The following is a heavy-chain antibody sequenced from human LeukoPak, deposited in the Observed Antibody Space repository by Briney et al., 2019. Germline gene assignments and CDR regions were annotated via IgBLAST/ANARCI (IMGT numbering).Heavy chain of an antibody. J-gene: IGHJ4*02. CDR3: FYWRFGGFDY. D-gene: IGHD3-10*01. Sequence: PGRSLRLSCAASGFTFSSYGMHWVRQAPGKGLEWVAVISYDGSNKYYADSVKGRFTISRDKSKNTLYLQMNSLRAEDTAVYYCFYWRFGGFDYWGQGTLVTVSS. CDR1: GFTFSSYG. CDR2: ISYDGSNK. V-gene: IGHV3-30*03.